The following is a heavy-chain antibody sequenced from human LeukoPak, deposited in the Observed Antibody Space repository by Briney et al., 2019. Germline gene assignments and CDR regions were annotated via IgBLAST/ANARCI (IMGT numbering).Heavy chain of an antibody. CDR3: AKYFYDRSTYSFDN. J-gene: IGHJ4*02. Sequence: GGSLRLSCAASGFTFSSYAMSWVRQAPGKGLQWVSSIDSGGGATYYADSVKGRFTISRDNSKSTLFLQMDTLRAEDTALYYCAKYFYDRSTYSFDNWGQGTLVTVSS. D-gene: IGHD3-22*01. CDR2: IDSGGGAT. V-gene: IGHV3-23*01. CDR1: GFTFSSYA.